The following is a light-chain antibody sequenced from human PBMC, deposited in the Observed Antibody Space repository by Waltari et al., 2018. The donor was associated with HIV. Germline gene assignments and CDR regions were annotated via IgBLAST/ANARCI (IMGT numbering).Light chain of an antibody. CDR3: LLSYSGARPVV. V-gene: IGLV7-46*01. Sequence: QAVVTQEPSLTVSPGGTVTLTCSSSSGPVTSGHYPNWFQQKPGQAPRTLIYDTSSRQSWTPTRFSGSLLGGKAALTLSGAQPEDEAEYYCLLSYSGARPVVFGGGTKLTVL. J-gene: IGLJ2*01. CDR2: DTS. CDR1: SGPVTSGHY.